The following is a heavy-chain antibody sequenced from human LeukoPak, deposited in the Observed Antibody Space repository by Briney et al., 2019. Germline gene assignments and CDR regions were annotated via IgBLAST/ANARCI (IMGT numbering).Heavy chain of an antibody. CDR2: INPNSGGT. D-gene: IGHD3-22*01. CDR3: ARQHSGNYYYFDY. V-gene: IGHV1-2*02. CDR1: GYTFTGYY. J-gene: IGHJ4*02. Sequence: GAPVKVSCKASGYTFTGYYMHWVRQAPGQGLEWMGWINPNSGGTNYAQKFQGRVTMTRDTSISTAYMELSRLRSDDTAVYYCARQHSGNYYYFDYWGQGTLVTVSS.